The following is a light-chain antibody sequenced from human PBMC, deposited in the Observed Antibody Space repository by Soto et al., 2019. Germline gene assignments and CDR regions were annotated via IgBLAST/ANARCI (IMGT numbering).Light chain of an antibody. Sequence: DIQMTQSPSTLSASVGHRVTITCRASQSISSWLAWYQQKPGKAPKLLIYKASSLESGVPSRFSGSGSGTEFILTISSLQPDDFATYYCQQYNSYSRTFGQGTKVEIK. J-gene: IGKJ1*01. CDR3: QQYNSYSRT. CDR2: KAS. V-gene: IGKV1-5*03. CDR1: QSISSW.